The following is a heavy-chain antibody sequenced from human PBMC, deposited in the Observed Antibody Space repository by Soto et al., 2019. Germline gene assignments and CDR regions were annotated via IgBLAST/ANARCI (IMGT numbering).Heavy chain of an antibody. D-gene: IGHD3-3*01. V-gene: IGHV2-5*02. J-gene: IGHJ4*02. Sequence: QITLKESGPTVVKPTETLTLTCTFSGFSLTTSGVGVGWVLQSPGKAPEWLALIYWDDDKRYSTSLKSRLTITKATSKNQLVLTMATVDPADTSTYYCAHRVLRTVFGLVTTTAIYFDFWGQGTPVVVSS. CDR1: GFSLTTSGVG. CDR2: IYWDDDK. CDR3: AHRVLRTVFGLVTTTAIYFDF.